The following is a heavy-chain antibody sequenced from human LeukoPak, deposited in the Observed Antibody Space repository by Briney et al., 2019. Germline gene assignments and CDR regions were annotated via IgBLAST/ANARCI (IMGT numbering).Heavy chain of an antibody. J-gene: IGHJ3*02. CDR3: ASSGWYPLDAFGI. V-gene: IGHV3-74*01. D-gene: IGHD6-19*01. CDR1: GFTFSSYA. Sequence: PGRSLRLSCAASGFTFSSYAMHWVRQAPGEGLVWGSRINTDGSSTSYADSVKGRFTISRDNAKNTLYLQVNSLRAEDTAVYYCASSGWYPLDAFGIWGQGTMVTVSS. CDR2: INTDGSST.